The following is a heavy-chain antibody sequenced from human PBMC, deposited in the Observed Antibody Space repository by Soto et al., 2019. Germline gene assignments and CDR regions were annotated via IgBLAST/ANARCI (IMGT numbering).Heavy chain of an antibody. Sequence: PGESLKIACQGAGYSFTIYWIGWVRQMPWKGLEWMGIIYPGDSDTRYSPSFQGQVTISADKSISTAYLQWSSLQASDTAIYYCARQGRCSSTSCYTGANFYYYGMDVWGQGTTVTVSS. D-gene: IGHD2-2*02. J-gene: IGHJ6*02. CDR1: GYSFTIYW. CDR2: IYPGDSDT. CDR3: ARQGRCSSTSCYTGANFYYYGMDV. V-gene: IGHV5-51*01.